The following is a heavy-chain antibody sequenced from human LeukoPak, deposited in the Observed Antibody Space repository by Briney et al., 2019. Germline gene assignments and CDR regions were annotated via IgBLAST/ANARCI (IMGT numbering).Heavy chain of an antibody. CDR1: GFTFSSYA. CDR3: ARITTYVWGRFPSYGMDV. D-gene: IGHD3-16*01. CDR2: IGGSGGNT. Sequence: PGGSLRLSCAASGFTFSSYAMSRVRQAPGKGLEWVSAIGGSGGNTYYADSVKGRFTISRDNSKNTLYLQMNSLRAEDTAVYYCARITTYVWGRFPSYGMDVWGQGTTVTVSS. J-gene: IGHJ6*02. V-gene: IGHV3-23*01.